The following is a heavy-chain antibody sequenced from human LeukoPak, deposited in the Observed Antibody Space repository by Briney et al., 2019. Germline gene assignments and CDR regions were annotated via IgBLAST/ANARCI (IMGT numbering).Heavy chain of an antibody. J-gene: IGHJ4*02. CDR2: IYTSGST. D-gene: IGHD1-1*01. CDR1: GYSISSGYY. CDR3: ARAVGNWNYFDY. Sequence: SETLSLTCAVPGYSISSGYYWGWIRQPAGKGLEWIGRIYTSGSTNYNPSLKRRVTMSVDTSKNQFSLKLSSVTAADTAVYYCARAVGNWNYFDYWGQGTLVTVSS. V-gene: IGHV4-4*07.